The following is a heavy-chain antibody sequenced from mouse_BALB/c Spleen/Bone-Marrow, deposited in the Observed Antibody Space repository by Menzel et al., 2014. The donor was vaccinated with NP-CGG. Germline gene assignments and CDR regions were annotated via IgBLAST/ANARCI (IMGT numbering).Heavy chain of an antibody. CDR1: GYTFTSYW. J-gene: IGHJ3*01. D-gene: IGHD2-1*01. CDR2: IYPGDGDT. V-gene: IGHV1-87*01. Sequence: SGAELAGPGASVRLSCKASGYTFTSYWMQWVKQRPGQGLEWIGAIYPGDGDTRYTQKFKGKATLTADKSSSTAYMQLSSLASEDSAVYYCAYGTPFAYWGQGTLVTVSA. CDR3: AYGTPFAY.